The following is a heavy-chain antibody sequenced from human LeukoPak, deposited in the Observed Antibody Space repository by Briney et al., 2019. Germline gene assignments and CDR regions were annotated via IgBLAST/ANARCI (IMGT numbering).Heavy chain of an antibody. J-gene: IGHJ6*04. Sequence: SETLSLTCAVHGGSFSGYYWSWIRQPPGKGLEWIGSIYYSGSTYYNPSLKSRVTISVDTSKDQFSLKLSSVTAADTAVYYCARAPRMAIFGVVMGGSDVWGKGTTVTVSS. CDR2: IYYSGST. CDR1: GGSFSGYY. V-gene: IGHV4-34*01. CDR3: ARAPRMAIFGVVMGGSDV. D-gene: IGHD3-3*01.